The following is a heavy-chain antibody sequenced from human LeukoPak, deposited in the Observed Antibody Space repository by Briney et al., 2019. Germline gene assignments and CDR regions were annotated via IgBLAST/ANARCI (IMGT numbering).Heavy chain of an antibody. CDR1: GFSFTSYG. CDR2: ITAYNGNT. J-gene: IGHJ6*04. V-gene: IGHV1-18*01. D-gene: IGHD6-13*01. Sequence: ASVKVSCKASGFSFTSYGISWVRQAPGQGLEWMGWITAYNGNTDYAQKVQGRVTMTTDTSTSTAYMELRSLRSDDTAVYYCARGQQLVPPYGMDVWGRGTTVTVSS. CDR3: ARGQQLVPPYGMDV.